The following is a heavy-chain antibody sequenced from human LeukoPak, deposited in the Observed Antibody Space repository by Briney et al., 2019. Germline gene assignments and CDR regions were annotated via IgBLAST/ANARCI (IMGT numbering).Heavy chain of an antibody. V-gene: IGHV1-46*01. CDR1: GYTFTSYY. D-gene: IGHD2-2*03. Sequence: ASVKVSCKASGYTFTSYYTHWVRQAPGQGLEWMGIVNPSGGSTSYAQTFQGRVTMTRDTSTSTVYMELSSLRSEDTAVYYCASGYCSSTSYYVLDYWGQGTLVTVSS. J-gene: IGHJ4*02. CDR3: ASGYCSSTSYYVLDY. CDR2: VNPSGGST.